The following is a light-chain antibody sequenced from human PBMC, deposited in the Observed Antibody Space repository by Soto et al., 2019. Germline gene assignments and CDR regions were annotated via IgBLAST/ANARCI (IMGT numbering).Light chain of an antibody. J-gene: IGKJ4*01. CDR2: DAS. Sequence: EVVMTQSPATLSVPPGERATLSCRASQSLSSNLAWYQQKPGQAPRLLIYDASTRATGIPARFSGSGSGTEFTLTITSLQSEDFAVYYCQQYNNWPPLTLGGGTKVEIK. V-gene: IGKV3-15*01. CDR3: QQYNNWPPLT. CDR1: QSLSSN.